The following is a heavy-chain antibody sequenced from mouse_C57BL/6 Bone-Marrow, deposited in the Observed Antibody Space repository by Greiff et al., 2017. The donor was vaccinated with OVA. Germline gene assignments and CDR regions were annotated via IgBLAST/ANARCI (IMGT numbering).Heavy chain of an antibody. V-gene: IGHV5-4*03. CDR3: ARGYSNYLWYFDV. D-gene: IGHD2-5*01. J-gene: IGHJ1*03. Sequence: EVKLVESGGGLVKPGGSLKLSCSASGFTFSSYAMSWVRQTPEKRLEWVATISDGGSYTYYPDNVKGRFTISRDNAKNNLYLQMSHLKSEDTAMYYCARGYSNYLWYFDVWGTGTTVTVSS. CDR2: ISDGGSYT. CDR1: GFTFSSYA.